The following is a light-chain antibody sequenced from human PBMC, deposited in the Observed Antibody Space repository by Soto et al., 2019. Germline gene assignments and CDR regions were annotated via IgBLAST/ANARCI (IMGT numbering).Light chain of an antibody. Sequence: QTVVTQEPSFSVSPGGTVILTCGLTSGSVSTSYYPSWYPQSPGLAPRTLIYNTTTRSSGVPDRFSGSILGNKAALTITGAQSDDEADYLCALYVGSGTVVFGGGTKVTVL. V-gene: IGLV8-61*01. CDR1: SGSVSTSYY. J-gene: IGLJ2*01. CDR3: ALYVGSGTVV. CDR2: NTT.